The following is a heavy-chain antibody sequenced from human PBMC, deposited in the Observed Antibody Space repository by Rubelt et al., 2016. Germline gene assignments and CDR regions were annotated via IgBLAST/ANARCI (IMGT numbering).Heavy chain of an antibody. CDR2: IYYSGST. J-gene: IGHJ4*02. CDR3: ASSWYRFDY. D-gene: IGHD6-13*01. CDR1: GSSISTYY. V-gene: IGHV4-59*08. Sequence: QVQLQESGPGLVKPSETLSLTCTVSGSSISTYYWSWIRQPPGKGLEWIGYIYYSGSTNYNPSLKSRLTISVDTSKKQTSLKRTSVTAADTAVYYCASSWYRFDYWGQGTRVTVSS.